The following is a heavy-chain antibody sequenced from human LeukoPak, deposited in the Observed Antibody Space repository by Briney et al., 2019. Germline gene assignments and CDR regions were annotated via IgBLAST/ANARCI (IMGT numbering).Heavy chain of an antibody. Sequence: GGSLRLSCAASGLTFSSYSMNWVRQAPGKGLEWVSYISSSSSTIYYADSMKGRFTISRDNAKNSLYLQMNSLRAEDTALYYCARDLPHYSGSYLFDYWGQGTLVTVSS. D-gene: IGHD1-26*01. CDR3: ARDLPHYSGSYLFDY. CDR1: GLTFSSYS. CDR2: ISSSSSTI. J-gene: IGHJ4*02. V-gene: IGHV3-48*01.